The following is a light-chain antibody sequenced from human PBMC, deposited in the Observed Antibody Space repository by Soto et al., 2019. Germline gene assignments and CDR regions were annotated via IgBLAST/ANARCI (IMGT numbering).Light chain of an antibody. CDR1: SSDIGSYNH. CDR3: SSHAGSNNYV. J-gene: IGLJ1*01. CDR2: AVS. Sequence: QSVLTQPASVSGSPGQSITISCSGTSSDIGSYNHVAWYQQFPGKSPKLMIYAVSDRPPGVSDRFSGSKSGNTASLTVSGLQAEDEADYYCSSHAGSNNYVFGTGTKVTVL. V-gene: IGLV2-14*03.